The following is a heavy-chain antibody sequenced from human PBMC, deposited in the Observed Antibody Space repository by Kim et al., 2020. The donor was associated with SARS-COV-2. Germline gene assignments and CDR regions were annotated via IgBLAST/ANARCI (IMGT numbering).Heavy chain of an antibody. CDR2: ISHTGGST. D-gene: IGHD7-27*01. V-gene: IGHV3-23*01. CDR3: AKNGRLGVIDS. CDR1: GFSFNNYA. J-gene: IGHJ4*02. Sequence: GGSLRLSCTASGFSFNNYAMTWVRHVAGEGLEWISSISHTGGSTHSADSLKGRFTISRDNSESIVYLQMDSLAAEDTGLYYCAKNGRLGVIDSWGQGTLVTVSS.